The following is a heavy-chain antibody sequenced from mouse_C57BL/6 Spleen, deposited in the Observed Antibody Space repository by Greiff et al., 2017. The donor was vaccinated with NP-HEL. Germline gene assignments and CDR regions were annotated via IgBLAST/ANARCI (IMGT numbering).Heavy chain of an antibody. CDR1: GYTFTSYW. D-gene: IGHD2-2*01. Sequence: QVQLQQPGAELVKPGASVKLSCKASGYTFTSYWMHWVKQRPGRGLEWIGRIDPNSGGTKYNEKFKSKATLTVDKPSSTAYMQLSSLTSEDSAVYYCARSADMGLRRTLYAMDYWGQGTSVTVSS. J-gene: IGHJ4*01. CDR2: IDPNSGGT. CDR3: ARSADMGLRRTLYAMDY. V-gene: IGHV1-72*01.